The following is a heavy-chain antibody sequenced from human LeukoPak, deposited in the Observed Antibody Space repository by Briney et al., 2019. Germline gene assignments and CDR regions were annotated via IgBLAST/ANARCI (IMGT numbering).Heavy chain of an antibody. CDR3: ARGNTYYDVFRWRGGPKKNNYGMDV. J-gene: IGHJ6*02. Sequence: GASVEVSCKASGYTFSNFDIHWVRQAPGQGLEWMGRMNPNSGNTDYAQNSQGRLTMTRSTSISTAFMELSGLRSEDTAVYYCARGNTYYDVFRWRGGPKKNNYGMDVWGQGPPVTVSS. D-gene: IGHD3-9*01. V-gene: IGHV1-8*01. CDR1: GYTFSNFD. CDR2: MNPNSGNT.